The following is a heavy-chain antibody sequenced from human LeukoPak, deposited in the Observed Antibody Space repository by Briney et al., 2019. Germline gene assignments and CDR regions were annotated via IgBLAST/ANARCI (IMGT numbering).Heavy chain of an antibody. CDR1: GFTFSSYW. D-gene: IGHD4-11*01. J-gene: IGHJ4*02. CDR2: INNDGSST. CDR3: ARSNHGCHDY. V-gene: IGHV3-74*01. Sequence: PGGSLRLSCAASGFTFSSYWMHWVRQAPGKGLVWVLRINNDGSSTPYADSVKGRFTISRDNAKNTLYLQMNSLRAEDTAVYYCARSNHGCHDYWGQGTLVTVSS.